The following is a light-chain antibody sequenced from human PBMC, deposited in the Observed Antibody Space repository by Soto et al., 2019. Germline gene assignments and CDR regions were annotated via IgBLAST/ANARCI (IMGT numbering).Light chain of an antibody. CDR2: LGS. Sequence: DIVMPQSQLSLPVTPGEPASISCRSSQSLLHSNGYNYLDWYLQKPGQSPQLLIYLGSNRASGVPDRFSGSGSGTDFTLKISRVEAEDVGVYYCMQPLQSWTFGQGTKVEIK. CDR1: QSLLHSNGYNY. V-gene: IGKV2-28*01. J-gene: IGKJ1*01. CDR3: MQPLQSWT.